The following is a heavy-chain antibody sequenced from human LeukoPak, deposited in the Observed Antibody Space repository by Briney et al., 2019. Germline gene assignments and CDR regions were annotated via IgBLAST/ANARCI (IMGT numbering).Heavy chain of an antibody. V-gene: IGHV1-46*01. CDR3: SRGVIVVVPAANNWFDP. CDR2: INPSGGST. D-gene: IGHD2-2*01. J-gene: IGHJ5*02. CDR1: GYTFTRYY. Sequence: ASVKVSCKASGYTFTRYYMHWVRQAPGQGLEWMGIINPSGGSTSYAQKFQGRVTMTRDTTTSTVYMELSSLRSEDTAVYYCSRGVIVVVPAANNWFDPWGQGTLVTVSS.